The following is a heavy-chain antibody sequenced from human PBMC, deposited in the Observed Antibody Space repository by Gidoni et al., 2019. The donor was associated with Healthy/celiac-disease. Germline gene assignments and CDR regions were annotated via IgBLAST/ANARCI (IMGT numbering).Heavy chain of an antibody. CDR3: ARCLADFWSGYLGYYYYYMDV. CDR2: IGSSGSTI. J-gene: IGHJ6*03. D-gene: IGHD3-3*01. CDR1: GFTFSDYY. V-gene: IGHV3-11*01. Sequence: QVQLVESGGGLVKPGGSLRLSCAASGFTFSDYYMSWISQAPGKGLEWGSYIGSSGSTIYYADSVKGRFTISRDNAKNSLYLQMNSLRAEDTAVYYCARCLADFWSGYLGYYYYYMDVWGKGTTVTVSS.